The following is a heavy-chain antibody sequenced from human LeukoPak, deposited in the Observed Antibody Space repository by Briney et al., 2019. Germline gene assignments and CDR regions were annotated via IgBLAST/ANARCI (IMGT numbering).Heavy chain of an antibody. CDR3: LGELTASHGMDV. CDR1: GFTVSSNY. CDR2: IYSGGST. J-gene: IGHJ6*02. V-gene: IGHV3-53*01. Sequence: GGSRRLSWAASGFTVSSNYMSWVRQAPGKVLEWVSVIYSGGSTYYADSAKGRFTISRDNSKNTPYLQMNSLRAEDTAVYYCLGELTASHGMDVWGQGTTVTVSS. D-gene: IGHD3-10*01.